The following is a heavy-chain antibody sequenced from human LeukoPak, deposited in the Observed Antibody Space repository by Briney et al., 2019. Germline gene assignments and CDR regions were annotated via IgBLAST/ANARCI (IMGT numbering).Heavy chain of an antibody. CDR1: GDSISINSYY. CDR3: ARLYGDQRGYYFYYMHV. V-gene: IGHV4-39*01. CDR2: IYYSGST. D-gene: IGHD4-17*01. Sequence: KPSETLSLTCTVSGDSISINSYYWGWVRQPPGKGLEWIASIYYSGSTYYNPSLKSRVTISLDTSKHPFSLKLRSVTAADAAVYYCARLYGDQRGYYFYYMHVWGKGTTVTVS. J-gene: IGHJ6*03.